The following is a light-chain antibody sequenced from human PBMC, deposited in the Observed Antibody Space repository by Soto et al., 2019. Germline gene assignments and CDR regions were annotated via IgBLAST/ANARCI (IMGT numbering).Light chain of an antibody. CDR2: AAS. J-gene: IGKJ3*01. CDR3: QKYSSVPV. Sequence: DIPMTQSPSSLSASVGDRVTITFRASQGINNYVAWYQQKPGKPPKLLIYAASTLQSGVPSRFSGSGSGTDLNVTIDSLQREDVATYSCQKYSSVPVFGPGTKVDIK. V-gene: IGKV1-27*01. CDR1: QGINNY.